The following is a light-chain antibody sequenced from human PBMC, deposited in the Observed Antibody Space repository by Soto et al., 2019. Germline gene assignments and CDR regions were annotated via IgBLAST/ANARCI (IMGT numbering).Light chain of an antibody. J-gene: IGKJ1*01. CDR3: QQYNSYPWT. CDR2: KAS. Sequence: DIQMTQSPSTLSASVGDRVTITCRASQSISSWLAWYQQKPGKAPKLLIYKASSLESGVPSRFSGSGSGTGFTLTISSLQPDDFATYYGQQYNSYPWTCGQGTKVEIK. CDR1: QSISSW. V-gene: IGKV1-5*03.